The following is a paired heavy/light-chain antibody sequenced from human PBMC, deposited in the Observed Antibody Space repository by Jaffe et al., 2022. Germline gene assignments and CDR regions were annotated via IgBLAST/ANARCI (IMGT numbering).Light chain of an antibody. J-gene: IGKJ4*01. CDR3: QQYVTSPLT. CDR2: GAS. Sequence: EIVLTQSPGTLSLSPGERATLSCRASQSVNNKCLAWYQQKPGQAPRLLIYGASSRATGIPDRFSGSGSGTDFTLTISRLEPEDFAVYYCQQYVTSPLTFGGGTKVEIK. CDR1: QSVNNKC. V-gene: IGKV3-20*01.
Heavy chain of an antibody. CDR1: GDSIASSKW. CDR3: ASRIFGDIRRSAFDY. Sequence: QVQLQESGPGLVKPSGTLSLTCAVSGDSIASSKWWNWVRQPPGKGLEWIGEIYPSGSTNYNPSLKSRLSMSVDKSKDQFSLRLTSVTAADTAVYYCASRIFGDIRRSAFDYWGQGILVTVSS. CDR2: IYPSGST. J-gene: IGHJ4*02. V-gene: IGHV4-4*02. D-gene: IGHD3-3*02.